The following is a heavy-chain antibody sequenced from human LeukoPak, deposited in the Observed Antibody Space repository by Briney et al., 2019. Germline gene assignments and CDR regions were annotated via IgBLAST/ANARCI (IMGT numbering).Heavy chain of an antibody. V-gene: IGHV4-59*12. D-gene: IGHD3-22*01. CDR2: IYYSGST. CDR1: GGSINSYY. CDR3: ARPLTYYYDSTYAFDI. Sequence: SETLSLTCTVSGGSINSYYWSWIRQHPGKGLEWIGYIYYSGSTYYNPSLKSRVTISVDTSKNQFSLKLSSVTAADTAVYYCARPLTYYYDSTYAFDIWGQGTMVTVSS. J-gene: IGHJ3*02.